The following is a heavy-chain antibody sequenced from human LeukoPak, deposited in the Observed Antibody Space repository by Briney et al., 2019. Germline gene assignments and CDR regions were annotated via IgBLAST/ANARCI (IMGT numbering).Heavy chain of an antibody. CDR2: IHYSGST. Sequence: SETRSLTCTASGGSISSSNYYWGWIRQPPGKGLEWIGSIHYSGSTYYNPSLKSRVTISVDTSKNQLSLKLSSVTAADTAVFYCARESYSGRTFDYWGQGTLVTVSS. CDR3: ARESYSGRTFDY. V-gene: IGHV4-39*02. J-gene: IGHJ4*02. CDR1: GGSISSSNYY. D-gene: IGHD1-26*01.